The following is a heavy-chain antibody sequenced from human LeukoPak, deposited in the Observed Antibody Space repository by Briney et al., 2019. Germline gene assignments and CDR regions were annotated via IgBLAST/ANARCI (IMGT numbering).Heavy chain of an antibody. Sequence: GGSLRLSCAASGFTFTSYGIHWVRQAPGKGLEWVAVISYDGPNKYYADSVKGRFTISRDNSKNTQYLQMNSLRAEDTAVYYCAKGLARFGYGALLDFWGQGTLVTVSS. CDR2: ISYDGPNK. CDR3: AKGLARFGYGALLDF. V-gene: IGHV3-30*18. J-gene: IGHJ4*02. CDR1: GFTFTSYG. D-gene: IGHD4/OR15-4a*01.